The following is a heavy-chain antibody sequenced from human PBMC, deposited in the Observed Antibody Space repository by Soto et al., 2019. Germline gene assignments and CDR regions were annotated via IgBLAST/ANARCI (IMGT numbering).Heavy chain of an antibody. CDR1: GFTFSSYA. Sequence: GSLRLSCAASGFTFSSYAMSWVRQAPGKGLEWVSAISGSGGSTYYADSVKGQFTISRDNSKNTLYLQMNSLRAEDTAVYYCAKDPRAHYDILTGYFDYWGQGTLVTVSS. CDR3: AKDPRAHYDILTGYFDY. CDR2: ISGSGGST. J-gene: IGHJ4*02. D-gene: IGHD3-9*01. V-gene: IGHV3-23*01.